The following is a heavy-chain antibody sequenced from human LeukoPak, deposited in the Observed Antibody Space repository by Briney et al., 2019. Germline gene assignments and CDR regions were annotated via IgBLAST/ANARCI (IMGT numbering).Heavy chain of an antibody. Sequence: ASVKVSCKASGYTFTSYDINWVRQATGQGLEWMRWMNPNSGNTGYAQEFQGRVTMTRNTSISTAYMELSSLRSEDTAVYYCARGNAGYCSSTSCYIGVWFDPWGQGTLVTVSS. V-gene: IGHV1-8*01. CDR1: GYTFTSYD. CDR2: MNPNSGNT. CDR3: ARGNAGYCSSTSCYIGVWFDP. D-gene: IGHD2-2*02. J-gene: IGHJ5*02.